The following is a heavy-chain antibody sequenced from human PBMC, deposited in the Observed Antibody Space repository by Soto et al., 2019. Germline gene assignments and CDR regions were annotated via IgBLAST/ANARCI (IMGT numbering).Heavy chain of an antibody. J-gene: IGHJ4*02. Sequence: SVKVSCKASGFTFTSSAVQWVRQARGQRLEWIGWIVVGSGNTNYAQKFQERVTITRDMSTSTAYMEQSSLRSEDTAVYYCAAGDSYGFLSFDYWGQGTLVTVSS. CDR2: IVVGSGNT. D-gene: IGHD5-18*01. CDR3: AAGDSYGFLSFDY. CDR1: GFTFTSSA. V-gene: IGHV1-58*01.